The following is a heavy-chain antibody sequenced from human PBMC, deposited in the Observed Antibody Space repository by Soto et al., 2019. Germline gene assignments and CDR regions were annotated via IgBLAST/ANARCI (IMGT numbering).Heavy chain of an antibody. Sequence: GGSLRLSCRTSGFTFTNAWMNWVRLTAGNGLEWVGRIKSKSDGETAEYAAPVKGRFIISRDDSTDTLYLEMNNLTSEDSAVYYCTKIVLVPFDHWGQGVLVTVSS. CDR2: IKSKSDGETA. V-gene: IGHV3-15*01. J-gene: IGHJ4*02. D-gene: IGHD3-22*01. CDR3: TKIVLVPFDH. CDR1: GFTFTNAW.